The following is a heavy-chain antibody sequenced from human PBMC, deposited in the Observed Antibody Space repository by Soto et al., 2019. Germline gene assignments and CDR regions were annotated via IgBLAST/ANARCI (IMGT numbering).Heavy chain of an antibody. CDR1: GFAFGSYW. CDR2: INNDGSDT. V-gene: IGHV3-74*01. D-gene: IGHD2-2*03. CDR3: LRGPLDIAIRACAMLY. Sequence: EVLLVESGGGLVQPGESLRLSCAASGFAFGSYWMHWVRQVPGKGLEWVSRINNDGSDTNYADSVKGRFTISRDNARNTLFLQLDTLRAEDTALYYCLRGPLDIAIRACAMLYWGQGVLVTVSS. J-gene: IGHJ4*02.